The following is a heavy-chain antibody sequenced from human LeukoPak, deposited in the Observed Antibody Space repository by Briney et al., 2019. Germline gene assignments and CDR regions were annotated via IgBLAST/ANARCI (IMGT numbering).Heavy chain of an antibody. Sequence: GGSLRLSCAASGFTFSSYCMHCVRQAPGKGLEWMTVIRYDGSDKYYRGSVKGRFTISRDNSKSTLYLEMNSLRTEDTAIYYCAKDDVMMGNLKYLDYWGPRTPVTVSS. V-gene: IGHV3-30*02. CDR2: IRYDGSDK. D-gene: IGHD1-26*01. J-gene: IGHJ4*01. CDR1: GFTFSSYC. CDR3: AKDDVMMGNLKYLDY.